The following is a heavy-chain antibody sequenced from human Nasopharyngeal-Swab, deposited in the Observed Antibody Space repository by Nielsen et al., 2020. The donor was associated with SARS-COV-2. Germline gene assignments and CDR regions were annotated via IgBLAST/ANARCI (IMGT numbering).Heavy chain of an antibody. V-gene: IGHV3-7*04. D-gene: IGHD2-15*01. CDR3: ARAIGALAAY. J-gene: IGHJ4*02. CDR2: IRQDGGEI. Sequence: WIGGAPGKGLEWVANIRQDGGEIYYVDSVKGRFTISRDNAKNSLYLQMNSLRAEDTAVYYCARAIGALAAYWGQGTLVTVSS.